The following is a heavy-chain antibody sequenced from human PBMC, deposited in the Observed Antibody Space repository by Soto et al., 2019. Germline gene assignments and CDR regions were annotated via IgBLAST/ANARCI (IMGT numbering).Heavy chain of an antibody. J-gene: IGHJ4*02. CDR2: ISYDGSNK. Sequence: QVQLVESGGGVVQPGRSLSLSCAASGFTFSSYGMHWVRQAPGKGLEWVAVISYDGSNKYYADSVKGRFTISRDNSKNTLYLQMNSLRAEDTAVYYCAKDKVPVVVTAPFDYWGQGTLVTVSS. CDR3: AKDKVPVVVTAPFDY. V-gene: IGHV3-30*18. CDR1: GFTFSSYG. D-gene: IGHD2-21*02.